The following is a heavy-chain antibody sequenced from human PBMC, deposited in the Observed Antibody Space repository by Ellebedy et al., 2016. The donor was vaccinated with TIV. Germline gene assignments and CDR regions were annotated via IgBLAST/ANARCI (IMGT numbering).Heavy chain of an antibody. Sequence: ASVKVSCKASGFIFTTYAFYWVRQAPGQGLEYMGWINAGNGDRQYSQRVQGRVTMTRDTSASTAYVELTSLRSEDTAVYYCARNIVRTTTLDYWGQGTLVTVSS. CDR1: GFIFTTYA. CDR3: ARNIVRTTTLDY. V-gene: IGHV1-3*01. J-gene: IGHJ4*02. CDR2: INAGNGDR. D-gene: IGHD1-26*01.